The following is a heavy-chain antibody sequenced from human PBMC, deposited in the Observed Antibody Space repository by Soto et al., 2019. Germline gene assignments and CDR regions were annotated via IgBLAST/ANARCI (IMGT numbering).Heavy chain of an antibody. CDR2: IYGSGST. J-gene: IGHJ6*02. Sequence: TLSLTCTFSGGSISSGAYCWSWIRQHRGKGLEWIGYIYGSGSTYYNPSLKSRVTMSLDTSKNQFSLKLRSVTAADTAVYYCATTYSSSSRYYYYGVDVWGQGTTVTVSS. CDR1: GGSISSGAYC. CDR3: ATTYSSSSRYYYYGVDV. D-gene: IGHD6-6*01. V-gene: IGHV4-31*03.